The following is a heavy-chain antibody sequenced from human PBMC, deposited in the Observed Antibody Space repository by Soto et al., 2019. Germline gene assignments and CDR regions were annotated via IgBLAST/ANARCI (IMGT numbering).Heavy chain of an antibody. D-gene: IGHD5-18*01. V-gene: IGHV3-53*01. CDR1: GFTVRSTS. CDR2: IYSGGST. J-gene: IGHJ6*02. CDR3: ARDRAGYTAGGAYGMDV. Sequence: GVLRLYGAGSGFTVRSTSMSWVRQAPGTGLEWVSVIYSGGSTYYADSVKGRFTISRDNSKNTLYLQMNSLRAEDTAVYYCARDRAGYTAGGAYGMDVWGQGTTVTVPS.